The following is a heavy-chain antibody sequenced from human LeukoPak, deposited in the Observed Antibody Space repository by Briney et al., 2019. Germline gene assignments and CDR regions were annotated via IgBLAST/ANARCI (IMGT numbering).Heavy chain of an antibody. D-gene: IGHD6-13*01. J-gene: IGHJ5*02. Sequence: SQTLSLTCAISGDSVSSNSAAWNWIRQSPSRGLEWLGRTYYRSKWYNDYAVSVKSRITINPDTSKNQFSLQLNSVTPEDTAVYYCARDRYSSSWERKYNWFDPWGQGTLVTVSS. V-gene: IGHV6-1*01. CDR2: TYYRSKWYN. CDR1: GDSVSSNSAA. CDR3: ARDRYSSSWERKYNWFDP.